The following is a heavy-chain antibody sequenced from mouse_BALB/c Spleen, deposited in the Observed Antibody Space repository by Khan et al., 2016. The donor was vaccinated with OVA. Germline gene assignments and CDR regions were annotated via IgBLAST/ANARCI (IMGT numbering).Heavy chain of an antibody. Sequence: VQLQQSGTVLARPGASVKMSCKGSGYTFTNYWMHWVKQRPGQGLEWIGVIYPGNSDTNYNQKFKGKAKLTAVTSTSTAYMELNSLTNEDSAVYCCTRNGFGNCESWDYWGQGTTLTVSS. CDR1: GYTFTNYW. V-gene: IGHV1-5*01. CDR3: TRNGFGNCESWDY. J-gene: IGHJ2*01. D-gene: IGHD2-1*01. CDR2: IYPGNSDT.